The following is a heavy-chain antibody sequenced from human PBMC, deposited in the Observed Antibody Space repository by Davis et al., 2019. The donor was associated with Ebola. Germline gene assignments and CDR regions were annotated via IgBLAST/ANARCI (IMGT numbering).Heavy chain of an antibody. CDR2: IIPIFGTT. J-gene: IGHJ4*02. CDR1: GGNFTTFA. V-gene: IGHV1-69*05. Sequence: SVKVSCKASGGNFTTFAFTWVRQAPGQGLEWMGGIIPIFGTTDYAQKFQGRVTMTRDTSTSTVYMELSSLRSEDTAVYYCARDPRGSSLDYWGQGTLVTVSS. D-gene: IGHD6-13*01. CDR3: ARDPRGSSLDY.